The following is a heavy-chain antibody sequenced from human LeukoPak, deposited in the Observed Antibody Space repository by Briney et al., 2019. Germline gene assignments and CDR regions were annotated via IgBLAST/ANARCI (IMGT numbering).Heavy chain of an antibody. D-gene: IGHD4-17*01. V-gene: IGHV4-31*03. CDR2: IYYSGST. CDR3: ERGLMVGTVTRKTGSFDY. Sequence: TLSLTCTVSGGSISSGGYYWSWIRQHPGKGLEWIGYIYYSGSTYYNPSLKSRVTISVDTSKNQFSLKLSSVTAADTAVYYCERGLMVGTVTRKTGSFDYWGQGTLVTVSS. J-gene: IGHJ4*02. CDR1: GGSISSGGYY.